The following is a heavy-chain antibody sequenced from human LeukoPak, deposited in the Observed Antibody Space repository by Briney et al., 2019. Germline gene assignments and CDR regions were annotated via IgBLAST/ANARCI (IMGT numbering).Heavy chain of an antibody. Sequence: PGGSLRLSCAAAGLTFSNYGMHWVRQAPGKGLEWVAFIQNDEIDKFYADSVKGRFTISRDNSKNTLYLQMNSLRAEDMAVYYCAKERKLLPFDCWGQGTLVTVSS. CDR2: IQNDEIDK. J-gene: IGHJ4*02. CDR1: GLTFSNYG. V-gene: IGHV3-30*02. D-gene: IGHD4-23*01. CDR3: AKERKLLPFDC.